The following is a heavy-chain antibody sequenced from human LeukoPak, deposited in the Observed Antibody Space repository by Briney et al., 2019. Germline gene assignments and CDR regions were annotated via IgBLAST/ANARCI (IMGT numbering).Heavy chain of an antibody. CDR3: ASGESYYYGMDV. J-gene: IGHJ6*02. Sequence: PSRTLSLTCTVSGGSISSGDYYWSWIRQPPGKGLEWIGYIYYSGSTYYNPSLKSRVTISVDTSKNQFSLKLSSVTAADTAVYYCASGESYYYGMDVWGQGTTVTVSS. CDR2: IYYSGST. CDR1: GGSISSGDYY. V-gene: IGHV4-30-4*01.